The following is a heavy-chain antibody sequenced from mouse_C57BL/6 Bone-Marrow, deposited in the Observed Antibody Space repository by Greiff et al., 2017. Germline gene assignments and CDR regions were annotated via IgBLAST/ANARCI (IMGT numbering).Heavy chain of an antibody. CDR3: HYGRSSAWVAY. J-gene: IGHJ3*01. Sequence: QVQLQQSGAELARPGASVKLSCAASGYTFTSYGISWVKQRPGQGLEWIGEIYPRSGNTYYNEKFKGKATLTASKSSSTASMELRSLTSAGSAVSICHYGRSSAWVAYWGQGTLLTVSA. CDR2: IYPRSGNT. CDR1: GYTFTSYG. D-gene: IGHD1-1*01. V-gene: IGHV1-81*01.